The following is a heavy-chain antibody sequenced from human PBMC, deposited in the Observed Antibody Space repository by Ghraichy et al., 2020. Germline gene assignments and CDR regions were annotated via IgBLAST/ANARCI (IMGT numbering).Heavy chain of an antibody. D-gene: IGHD1-14*01. CDR2: ISGSGGDT. J-gene: IGHJ4*02. Sequence: GGSLRPSCAASGFTFRYYAMSWVRQAPGKGLEWISAISGSGGDTYYADSVKGRFTISRDNSKDSVSLQMNSLRAEDTDVYYCAKDHGTEGFDYLGQGTLVSVSS. V-gene: IGHV3-23*01. CDR3: AKDHGTEGFDY. CDR1: GFTFRYYA.